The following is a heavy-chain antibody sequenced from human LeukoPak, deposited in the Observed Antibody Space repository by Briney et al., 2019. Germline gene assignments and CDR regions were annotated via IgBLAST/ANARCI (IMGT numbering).Heavy chain of an antibody. J-gene: IGHJ6*03. Sequence: GASVKVSCKASGYTFTSYDINCVRQATGQGLEWMGWMNPNSGNTGYAQKLQGRVTMTRNTSISTAYMELSSLRSEDTAVYYCARRTWYYDFWSGYYAYYYYYMDVWGKGTTVTVSS. V-gene: IGHV1-8*01. CDR1: GYTFTSYD. D-gene: IGHD3-3*01. CDR2: MNPNSGNT. CDR3: ARRTWYYDFWSGYYAYYYYYMDV.